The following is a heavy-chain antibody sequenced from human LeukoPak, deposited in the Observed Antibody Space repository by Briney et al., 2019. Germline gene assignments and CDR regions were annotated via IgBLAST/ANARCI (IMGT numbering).Heavy chain of an antibody. CDR1: GFTFSSYA. CDR3: AKGLAQLWFY. V-gene: IGHV3-23*01. D-gene: IGHD5-18*01. J-gene: IGHJ4*02. CDR2: ISGSGGST. Sequence: GGSLRLSCAASGFTFSSYAMSWVRQAPGKGLEWVSAISGSGGSTYYADSVKGRFTIPRDNSKNTLYLQMISLRAEDTAVYYCAKGLAQLWFYWGQGTLVTVSS.